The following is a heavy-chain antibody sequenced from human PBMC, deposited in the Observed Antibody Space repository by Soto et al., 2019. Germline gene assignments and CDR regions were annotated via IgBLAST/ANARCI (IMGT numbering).Heavy chain of an antibody. CDR3: ARGLRAAAGRDYFQY. CDR1: GFIFSSYG. D-gene: IGHD6-13*01. V-gene: IGHV3-33*01. CDR2: IWYDGSNT. Sequence: QVQLVESGGGVVQPGRSPTLSCAASGFIFSSYGMHWVRQAPGKGLQWVAVIWYDGSNTYYADSVKGRFTISRDNSXXTLYLQMNSLRAEDTAVYYCARGLRAAAGRDYFQYWGQGTLVTVSS. J-gene: IGHJ1*01.